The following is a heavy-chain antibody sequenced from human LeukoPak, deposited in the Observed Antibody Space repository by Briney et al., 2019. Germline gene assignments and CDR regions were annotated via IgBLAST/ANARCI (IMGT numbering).Heavy chain of an antibody. D-gene: IGHD7-27*01. CDR3: ARFTGGDYFDF. V-gene: IGHV3-53*01. Sequence: GGSLRLSCAASGFTVSSNYMSWVRQAPGKGLEWVSVIYRGGSTYYADSVKGRFTISRDNSKNTLFLQMNSLRAEDTAVYYCARFTGGDYFDFWGQGTLVTVSS. J-gene: IGHJ4*02. CDR1: GFTVSSNY. CDR2: IYRGGST.